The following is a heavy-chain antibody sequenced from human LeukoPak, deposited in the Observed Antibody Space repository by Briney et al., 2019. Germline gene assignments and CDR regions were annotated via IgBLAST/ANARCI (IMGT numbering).Heavy chain of an antibody. D-gene: IGHD2-21*02. Sequence: SETLSLTCTVSGGSISSYYWSWIRQPPGKGLEWIGYIYYSGSTNYNPSLKSRVTISVDTSKNQFSLKLSSVTAADTAVYYCARERYCGGDCYHSVDYWGQGTLVTVSS. J-gene: IGHJ4*02. CDR1: GGSISSYY. CDR2: IYYSGST. CDR3: ARERYCGGDCYHSVDY. V-gene: IGHV4-59*12.